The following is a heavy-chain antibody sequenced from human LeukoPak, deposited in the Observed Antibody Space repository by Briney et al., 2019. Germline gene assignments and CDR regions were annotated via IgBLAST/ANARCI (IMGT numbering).Heavy chain of an antibody. D-gene: IGHD1-26*01. Sequence: SETLSLTCSVSGASINDYYWSWIRQPPGEGLQWIGYVSYSGTTYYNPSLKSRVTMPVDTSKNQFSLKLNSVTAADTAVYYCARHFRREVLIGSAFDIWGQGTMVTVSS. V-gene: IGHV4-59*04. CDR2: VSYSGTT. CDR1: GASINDYY. J-gene: IGHJ3*02. CDR3: ARHFRREVLIGSAFDI.